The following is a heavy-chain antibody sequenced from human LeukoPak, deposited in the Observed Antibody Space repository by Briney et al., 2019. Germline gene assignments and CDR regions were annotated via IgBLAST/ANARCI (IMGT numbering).Heavy chain of an antibody. CDR1: GGSISSNSYY. CDR3: ARFHIVGATTHP. D-gene: IGHD1-26*01. J-gene: IGHJ5*02. Sequence: SETLSLTCTVSGGSISSNSYYWGWIRQPPGTGLEWIGSIHYSGSTYYNPSLKSRVTISVDTSKNQFSLKLSSVTAADTAVYYCARFHIVGATTHPWGQGTLVTVSS. CDR2: IHYSGST. V-gene: IGHV4-39*07.